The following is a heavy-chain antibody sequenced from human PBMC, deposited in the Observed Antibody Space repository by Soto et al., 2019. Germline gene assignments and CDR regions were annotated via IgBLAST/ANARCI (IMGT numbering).Heavy chain of an antibody. CDR3: ARIYCSTTSRYIDY. CDR1: TFTFSNHW. V-gene: IGHV3-7*01. Sequence: PGGSLRLSCAASTFTFSNHWMSWVRQAPGKGLEWVANINQGGSAKYYLDSVKGRFTIPRDNAKNSLDLQMNSLRAEDTAVYYCARIYCSTTSRYIDYWGQGTLVTVSS. D-gene: IGHD2-2*02. J-gene: IGHJ4*02. CDR2: INQGGSAK.